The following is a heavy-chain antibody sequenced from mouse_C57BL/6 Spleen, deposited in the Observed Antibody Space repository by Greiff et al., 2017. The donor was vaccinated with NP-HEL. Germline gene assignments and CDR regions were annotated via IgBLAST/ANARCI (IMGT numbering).Heavy chain of an antibody. J-gene: IGHJ1*03. Sequence: QVQLQQSGAELMKPGASVKLSCKATGYTFTGYWIEWVKQRPGHGLEWIGEILPGSGSTNYNEKFKGKATFTADTSSNTAYMQLSSLTTEDSAIYYCARSNFGCGSSYWYFDVWGTGTTVTVSS. V-gene: IGHV1-9*01. D-gene: IGHD1-1*01. CDR1: GYTFTGYW. CDR3: ARSNFGCGSSYWYFDV. CDR2: ILPGSGST.